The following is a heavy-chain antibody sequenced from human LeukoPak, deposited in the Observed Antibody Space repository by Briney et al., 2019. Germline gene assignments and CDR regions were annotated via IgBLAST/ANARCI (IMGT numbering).Heavy chain of an antibody. CDR1: GFTFSDYY. CDR2: ISRSGSTT. J-gene: IGHJ4*02. D-gene: IGHD3-10*01. Sequence: GGSLRLSCAASGFTFSDYYMSWIRQAPGKGLEWVSYISRSGSTTYYADSVKGRFTISRDNSKNTLYLQMNSLRAEDTAVYYCAKGHHYGSGSYWVWGQGALVTVSS. CDR3: AKGHHYGSGSYWV. V-gene: IGHV3-11*01.